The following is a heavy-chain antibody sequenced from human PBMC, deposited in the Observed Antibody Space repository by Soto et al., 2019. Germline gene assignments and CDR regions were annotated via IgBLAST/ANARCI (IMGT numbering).Heavy chain of an antibody. Sequence: QVQLQESGPGLVKPSGTLSLTCAVSGGSISSSNWWSWVRQPPGKGLEWIGEIYHSGSTNYNPSLKRRVTISVXXSXNXSSLKLSSVTAADTAVYYCAREPYSSGWTRSGYFDYWGQGTLVTVSS. V-gene: IGHV4-4*02. CDR2: IYHSGST. J-gene: IGHJ4*02. CDR3: AREPYSSGWTRSGYFDY. CDR1: GGSISSSNW. D-gene: IGHD6-19*01.